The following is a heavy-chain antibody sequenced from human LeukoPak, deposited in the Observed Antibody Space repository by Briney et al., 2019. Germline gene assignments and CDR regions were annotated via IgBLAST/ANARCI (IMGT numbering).Heavy chain of an antibody. D-gene: IGHD2-2*01. CDR3: ARVGGPIVPAAPSFDY. Sequence: GGSLRLSCAASRFTFSSYSMNWVRQAPGKGLEWVSSISSSSSYIYYADSVKGRFTISRDNAKNSLYLQMNSLRAEDTAVYYCARVGGPIVPAAPSFDYWGQGTLVTVSS. V-gene: IGHV3-21*01. J-gene: IGHJ4*02. CDR2: ISSSSSYI. CDR1: RFTFSSYS.